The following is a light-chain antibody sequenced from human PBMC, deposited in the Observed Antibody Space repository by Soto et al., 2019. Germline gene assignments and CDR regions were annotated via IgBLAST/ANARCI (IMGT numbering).Light chain of an antibody. V-gene: IGKV1-5*01. Sequence: DIQMTQSPSTLCASVGDRVTITCRASQSISRWLAWYQQKPGKAPKVLIWDASSLQRGVPSRFSGSGSGTEFTLTISSLQPDDFATYYCQQYNGYSTWTFGQGTKVDIK. CDR1: QSISRW. J-gene: IGKJ1*01. CDR2: DAS. CDR3: QQYNGYSTWT.